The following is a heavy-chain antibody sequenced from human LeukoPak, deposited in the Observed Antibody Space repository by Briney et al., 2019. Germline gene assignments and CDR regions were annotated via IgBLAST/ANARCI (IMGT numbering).Heavy chain of an antibody. D-gene: IGHD3-10*01. CDR3: ARVPGAFGELFSDY. J-gene: IGHJ4*02. CDR1: GFTFSSYS. Sequence: GGSLRLSCAASGFTFSSYSMNWVRQAPGKGLEWVSSISSSSSYIYYADSVKGRFTISRDNAKNSLYLQMNSLRAEDTAVYYCARVPGAFGELFSDYWGQGTLVTVSS. V-gene: IGHV3-21*01. CDR2: ISSSSSYI.